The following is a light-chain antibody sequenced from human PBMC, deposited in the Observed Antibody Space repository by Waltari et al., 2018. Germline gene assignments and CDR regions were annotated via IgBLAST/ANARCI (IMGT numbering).Light chain of an antibody. CDR3: QQFNTWWT. V-gene: IGKV3-15*01. CDR2: GAS. Sequence: EIVLTQSPATLSVSPGERATLFCRASHSISNNLAWYQQKPGQAPRLLIYGASTRATGIPARFSGSGSGTEFTLTISSLQSEDFAVYYCQQFNTWWTFGQGTKVEFK. J-gene: IGKJ1*01. CDR1: HSISNN.